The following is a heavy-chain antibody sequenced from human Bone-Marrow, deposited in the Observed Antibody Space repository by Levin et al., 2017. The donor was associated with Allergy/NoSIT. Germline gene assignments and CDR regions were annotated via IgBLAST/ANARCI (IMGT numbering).Heavy chain of an antibody. J-gene: IGHJ6*02. CDR1: GFTFSSYA. CDR3: ARSDIVVVVAATTYYYYGMDV. Sequence: GGSLRLSCAASGFTFSSYAMHWVRQAPGKGLEWVAVISYDGSNKYYADSVKGRFTISRDNSKNTLYLQMNSLRAEDTAVYYCARSDIVVVVAATTYYYYGMDVWGQGTTVTVSS. V-gene: IGHV3-30-3*01. D-gene: IGHD2-15*01. CDR2: ISYDGSNK.